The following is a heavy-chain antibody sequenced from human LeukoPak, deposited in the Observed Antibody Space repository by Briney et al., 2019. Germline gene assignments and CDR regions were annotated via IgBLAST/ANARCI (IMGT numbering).Heavy chain of an antibody. CDR1: GFTFSHYY. CDR2: ISSTGSTI. D-gene: IGHD5-12*01. CDR3: AKGAGYCSSISCTGYSGYDFRFDD. V-gene: IGHV3-11*04. J-gene: IGHJ4*02. Sequence: GRSLRLSCAASGFTFSHYYMSWNRQAPGKGLEWVSYISSTGSTIYYADSVKGRFAISRDNAKNSLYLQMNSLRAEDTAVYFCAKGAGYCSSISCTGYSGYDFRFDDWGQGTLVTVSS.